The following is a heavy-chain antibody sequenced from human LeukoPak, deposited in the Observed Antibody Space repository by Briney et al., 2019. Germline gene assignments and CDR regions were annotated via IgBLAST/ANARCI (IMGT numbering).Heavy chain of an antibody. J-gene: IGHJ5*02. CDR1: GFSLSTNGMR. CDR2: INHSGST. V-gene: IGHV4-4*02. Sequence: ESGPALVKPTQTLRLTCTFSGFSLSTNGMRVSWIRQPPGKGLEWIGEINHSGSTNYNPSLKSRVTISVDTSKNQFSLKLSSVTAADTAVYYCARPQRPTYDILTGYYRGSWFDPWGQGTLVTVSS. D-gene: IGHD3-9*01. CDR3: ARPQRPTYDILTGYYRGSWFDP.